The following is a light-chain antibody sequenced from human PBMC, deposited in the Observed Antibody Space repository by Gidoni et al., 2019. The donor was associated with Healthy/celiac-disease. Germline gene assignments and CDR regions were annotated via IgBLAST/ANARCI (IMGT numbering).Light chain of an antibody. CDR2: AAS. CDR3: QQSYSTPLT. CDR1: QSISSY. Sequence: DTHMSPSPSSLSASVGDRVTITCRASQSISSYLNWYQQKPGKAPKHLIYAASSLQSGVPSRFSGSGSGTDFTLTISSLQPEDFATYYCQQSYSTPLTFGGGTKVEIK. J-gene: IGKJ4*01. V-gene: IGKV1-39*01.